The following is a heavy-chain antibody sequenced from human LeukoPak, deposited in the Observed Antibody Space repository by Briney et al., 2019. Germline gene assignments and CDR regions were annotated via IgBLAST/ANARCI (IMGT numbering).Heavy chain of an antibody. J-gene: IGHJ3*02. CDR3: ARDLYSSRTNDAFVI. D-gene: IGHD6-13*01. Sequence: SETQSLTCTVSGGSIRSTSYYWRWIRQPPGKGLEWIGSIYYSGSTYYNPSLKSRVTISVDTSKNQFSLKLSSVTAADTAVYYCARDLYSSRTNDAFVIWGQGTMVTVSS. CDR1: GGSIRSTSYY. CDR2: IYYSGST. V-gene: IGHV4-39*07.